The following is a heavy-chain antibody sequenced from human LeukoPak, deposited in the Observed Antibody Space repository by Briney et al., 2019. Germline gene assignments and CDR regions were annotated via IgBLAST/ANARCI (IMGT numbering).Heavy chain of an antibody. J-gene: IGHJ6*02. CDR3: ARDFYSDSRGYVDYYGMDV. Sequence: PGGSLRLSCAASEFTFSSYTMNWVRQAPGKGLEWISSISSSSNYIYYADSVKGRFTISRDNAKNSLSLQMNSLRAEDTAVYYCARDFYSDSRGYVDYYGMDVWGQGTTVTVSS. V-gene: IGHV3-21*01. CDR1: EFTFSSYT. D-gene: IGHD3-22*01. CDR2: ISSSSNYI.